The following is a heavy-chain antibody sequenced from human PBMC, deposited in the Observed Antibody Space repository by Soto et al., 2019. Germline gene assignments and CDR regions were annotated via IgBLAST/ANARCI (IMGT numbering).Heavy chain of an antibody. Sequence: SETLSLTCAVFGGSISTTKWWSWVRQPPGKGLEWIGEAFHSGSTNYNPSLKSRVTISVDKAKNQFSLKLNSVTAADTAVYYCAGRRAGDYYFDYWGQGTLVTVSS. CDR3: AGRRAGDYYFDY. CDR1: GGSISTTKW. J-gene: IGHJ4*02. CDR2: AFHSGST. V-gene: IGHV4-4*02. D-gene: IGHD1-26*01.